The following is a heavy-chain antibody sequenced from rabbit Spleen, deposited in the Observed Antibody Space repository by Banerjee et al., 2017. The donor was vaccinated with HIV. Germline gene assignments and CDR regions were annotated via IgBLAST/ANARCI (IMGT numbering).Heavy chain of an antibody. CDR1: RFDFSTYS. J-gene: IGHJ4*01. CDR2: IVPFFGVT. D-gene: IGHD8-1*01. V-gene: IGHV1S7*01. CDR3: ARDAGRGDYIDGVFNL. Sequence: QLVESGGGLVQPGGSLKLSCKASRFDFSTYSMNWVRQAPGKGREWIGYIVPFFGVTYYANWVNGRFTISSHNAQNTLYLQLNSLTAADTATYFCARDAGRGDYIDGVFNLWGQGTLVTV.